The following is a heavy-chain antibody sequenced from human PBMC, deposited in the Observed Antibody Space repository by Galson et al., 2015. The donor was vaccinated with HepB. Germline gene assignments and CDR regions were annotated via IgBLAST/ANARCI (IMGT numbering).Heavy chain of an antibody. D-gene: IGHD2/OR15-2a*01. CDR3: ARATLGWFDP. CDR2: ISSSGTTI. Sequence: SLRLSCAASGVTLSDYYMSWVRQAPGKGLEWISHISSSGTTISYADSVKGRFTVSRDNAKKSRFLQMNSLIDEYTAVYYCARATLGWFDPWGQGTLVTVSS. J-gene: IGHJ5*02. V-gene: IGHV3-11*01. CDR1: GVTLSDYY.